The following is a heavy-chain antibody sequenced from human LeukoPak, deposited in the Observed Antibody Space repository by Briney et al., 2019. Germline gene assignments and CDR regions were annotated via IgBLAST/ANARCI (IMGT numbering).Heavy chain of an antibody. V-gene: IGHV4-59*01. Sequence: SETLSLTCTVPGGSISSYYWSWIRQPPGKGLEWIGFIYYSGSINYNPSLKSRVTISVDTSKNQFSLKLSSVTAADTAVYYCAIREYYGSESYPHYGMDVWGQGTTVTVSS. CDR1: GGSISSYY. D-gene: IGHD3-10*01. J-gene: IGHJ6*02. CDR2: IYYSGSI. CDR3: AIREYYGSESYPHYGMDV.